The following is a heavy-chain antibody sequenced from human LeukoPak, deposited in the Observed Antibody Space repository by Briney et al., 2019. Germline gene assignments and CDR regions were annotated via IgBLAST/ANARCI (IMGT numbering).Heavy chain of an antibody. CDR1: GFTFSRDS. D-gene: IGHD2-15*01. Sequence: PGGSLRLSCAASGFTFSRDSMNWVRQAPGKGLEWVSYINGGSSPIYYADSVRGRFTISRDNAKTSLYLQMNSLRAEDTAVYYCVRDNPRCCGVVPANIDDYWGQGTLVTVSS. CDR2: INGGSSPI. J-gene: IGHJ4*02. CDR3: VRDNPRCCGVVPANIDDY. V-gene: IGHV3-48*01.